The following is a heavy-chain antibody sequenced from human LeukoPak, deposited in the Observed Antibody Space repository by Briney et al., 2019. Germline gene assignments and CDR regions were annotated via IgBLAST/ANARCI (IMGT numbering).Heavy chain of an antibody. CDR2: ICYSGST. CDR1: GGSISSSSYY. V-gene: IGHV4-39*01. J-gene: IGHJ4*02. D-gene: IGHD5-18*01. CDR3: ARRPVRQLWFRGAFDY. Sequence: SETLSLTCTVSGGSISSSSYYWGWIRQPPGKGLECIGSICYSGSTYYNPSLKSRVTISVDTSKNQFSLKLSSVTAADTAVYYCARRPVRQLWFRGAFDYWGQGTLVTVSS.